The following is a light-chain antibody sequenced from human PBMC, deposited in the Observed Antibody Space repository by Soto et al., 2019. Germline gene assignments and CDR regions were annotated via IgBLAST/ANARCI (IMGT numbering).Light chain of an antibody. V-gene: IGKV1-12*01. CDR2: AAS. CDR1: QGISNW. J-gene: IGKJ2*01. Sequence: DIQMTQSPSSVSASVGDRVTITCRASQGISNWLAWYQQEPGKAPKLLIYAASTLRRGVPSRFRGSGSGTDFTFTISSLQPEDFVTYYCQQANSFPYTFGQGTKVEIK. CDR3: QQANSFPYT.